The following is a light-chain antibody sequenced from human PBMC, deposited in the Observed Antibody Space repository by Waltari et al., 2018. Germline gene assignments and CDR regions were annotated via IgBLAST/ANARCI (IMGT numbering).Light chain of an antibody. CDR1: QSLLLSSTNKNY. J-gene: IGKJ1*01. CDR3: QQNYDALRT. CDR2: WAS. Sequence: DIVLTQSPDSLAVSLGERATINCRSSQSLLLSSTNKNYLAWYQQKPGQPPRLLIYWASTRGSGVPDRFSGSGSGTDFTLTISSLQAEDVAVYFCQQNYDALRTFGHGTKVEIK. V-gene: IGKV4-1*01.